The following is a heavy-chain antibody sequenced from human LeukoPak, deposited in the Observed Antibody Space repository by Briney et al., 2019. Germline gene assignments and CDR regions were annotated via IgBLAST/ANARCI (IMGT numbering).Heavy chain of an antibody. Sequence: GGSLRLSCAASGFTFSSYAMSWVRQAPGKGLEWVSAISGSGGSKYYADSVKGRFTISRDNSKNTLYLQMNSLRAEDTAVYYCAKSALKGIAAAGTWYFDYWGQGTLVTVSS. CDR1: GFTFSSYA. CDR3: AKSALKGIAAAGTWYFDY. J-gene: IGHJ4*02. CDR2: ISGSGGSK. D-gene: IGHD6-13*01. V-gene: IGHV3-23*01.